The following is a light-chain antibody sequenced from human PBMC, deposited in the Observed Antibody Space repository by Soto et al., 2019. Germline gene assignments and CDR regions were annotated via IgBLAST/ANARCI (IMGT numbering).Light chain of an antibody. J-gene: IGKJ1*01. V-gene: IGKV1-5*03. CDR3: QHSKSYSEA. Sequence: DIQMTQSPSTLSGSVGDRVTITCRASQTIGSWLAWYQQKPGKAPKLLSHKASTLKSGVPSRVSGSGSGTEFTISIGSLPPDDFATYQFQHSKSYSEALGHGTKVELK. CDR1: QTIGSW. CDR2: KAS.